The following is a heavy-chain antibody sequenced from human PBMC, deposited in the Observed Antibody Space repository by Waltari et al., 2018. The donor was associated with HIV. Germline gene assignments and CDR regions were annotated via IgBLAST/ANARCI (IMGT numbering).Heavy chain of an antibody. D-gene: IGHD3-9*01. CDR3: ARGLYDILTGYSYYFDY. CDR1: GGSFSGYY. J-gene: IGHJ4*02. CDR2: INHSGST. Sequence: QVQLQQWGAGLLKPSETLSLPCAVYGGSFSGYYWSWIRQPPGKGLEWIGEINHSGSTNYNPSLKSRVTISVDTSKNQFSLKLSSVTAADTAVYYCARGLYDILTGYSYYFDYWGQGTLVTVSS. V-gene: IGHV4-34*01.